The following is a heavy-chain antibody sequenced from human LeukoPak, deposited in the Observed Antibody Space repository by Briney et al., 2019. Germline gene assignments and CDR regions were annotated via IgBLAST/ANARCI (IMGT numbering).Heavy chain of an antibody. CDR3: ARDRRGIAANAFDI. Sequence: GGSLRLSXAASGFTVSSNYMSSVRQGPGKGMEWISVIYSGGSTYYADSVKGRFTISRDNSKNTLYLQMNSLRAEDTAVYYCARDRRGIAANAFDIWGQGTMVTVSS. CDR1: GFTVSSNY. CDR2: IYSGGST. D-gene: IGHD6-13*01. J-gene: IGHJ3*02. V-gene: IGHV3-66*02.